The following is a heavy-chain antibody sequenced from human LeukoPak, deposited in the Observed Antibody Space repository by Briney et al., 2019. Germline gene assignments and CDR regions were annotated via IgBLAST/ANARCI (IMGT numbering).Heavy chain of an antibody. J-gene: IGHJ3*02. CDR2: ISYDGSNK. Sequence: GGSLRLSCAASGFTFSSYAMHWVRQAPGKGLEWVAVISYDGSNKYYADSVKGRFTISRDNSKNTLYLQMNSLRAEDTAVYYCAKLRLTYYDFWSGYYDAFDIWGQGTMVTVSS. V-gene: IGHV3-30-3*02. CDR1: GFTFSSYA. D-gene: IGHD3-3*01. CDR3: AKLRLTYYDFWSGYYDAFDI.